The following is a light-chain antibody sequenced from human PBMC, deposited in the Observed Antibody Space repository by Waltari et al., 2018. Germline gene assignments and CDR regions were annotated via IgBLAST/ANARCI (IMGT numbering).Light chain of an antibody. Sequence: EIVLTQSPGTLSLSLGERATVSCRASQSVCRALAGYQQKPGQAPRLLIYGASTRATGIPDRFSGSGSGTDFSLTISRLEPDDFAVYYCQHYLRLPVTFGQGTTVEI. CDR1: QSVCRA. CDR2: GAS. CDR3: QHYLRLPVT. J-gene: IGKJ1*01. V-gene: IGKV3-20*01.